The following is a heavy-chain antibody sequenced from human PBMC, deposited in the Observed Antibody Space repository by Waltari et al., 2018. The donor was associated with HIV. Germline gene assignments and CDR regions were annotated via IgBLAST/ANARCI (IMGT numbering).Heavy chain of an antibody. J-gene: IGHJ4*02. CDR2: IYYSGST. CDR3: ARSGSYRGYFDY. Sequence: VQLQESGPGLVKPSETLSLTCTDPGSPISSYYWSWIRQPPGKGLEWIGYIYYSGSTNYNPSLKSRVTISVDTSKNQFSLKLSSVTAADTAVYYCARSGSYRGYFDYWGQGTLVTVSS. CDR1: GSPISSYY. V-gene: IGHV4-59*01. D-gene: IGHD1-26*01.